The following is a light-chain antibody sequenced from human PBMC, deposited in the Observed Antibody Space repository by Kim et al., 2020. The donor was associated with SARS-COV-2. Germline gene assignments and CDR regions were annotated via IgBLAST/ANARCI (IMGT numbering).Light chain of an antibody. V-gene: IGKV3-15*01. CDR3: QQYNDWWT. J-gene: IGKJ1*01. CDR1: QSVSSN. Sequence: EIVMTQSPATLSVSPGERATLSCRASQSVSSNLAWYQQKPGQAPRLLIYGASTRATTIPARFSGSGSGTEFTLTISSLQSEDFALYYCQQYNDWWTFGQGTKVDIK. CDR2: GAS.